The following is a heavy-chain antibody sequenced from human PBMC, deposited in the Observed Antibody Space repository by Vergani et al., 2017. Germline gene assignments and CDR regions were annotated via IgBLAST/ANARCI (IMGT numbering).Heavy chain of an antibody. CDR1: GFPFRSLA. Sequence: EVQLLQSAGAVVQPGGPLRLSGVAFGFPFRSLAMSWVRSGNGQGLDWGSSIKIIGDSTPYADSVKGRFTISRDNSKDTLYLQINSLRVEHTAVYYCGRVSDNYNWGQGTLVTVSS. CDR3: GRVSDNYN. D-gene: IGHD5-24*01. V-gene: IGHV3-23*01. CDR2: IKIIGDST. J-gene: IGHJ4*02.